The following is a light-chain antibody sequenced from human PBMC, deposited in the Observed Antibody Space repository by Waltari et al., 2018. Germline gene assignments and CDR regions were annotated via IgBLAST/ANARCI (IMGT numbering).Light chain of an antibody. CDR1: LDIINH. Sequence: DIQMTQSPSSLSASVRDRVAITCRASLDIINHFPWYQQKPGKTPKLLIYDASNLRTGVPSRFSGSGSGTDFNFTITSLQPEDIATYYCQQFDNLLITFGGGTKVEIK. CDR3: QQFDNLLIT. V-gene: IGKV1-33*01. CDR2: DAS. J-gene: IGKJ4*01.